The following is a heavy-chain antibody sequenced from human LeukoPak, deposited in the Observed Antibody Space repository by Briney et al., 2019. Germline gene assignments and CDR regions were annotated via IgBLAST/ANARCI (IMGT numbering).Heavy chain of an antibody. Sequence: GGSLRLSCGVSGFTLRNYWMTWVRQVPGKGLEWVVNINEGGNEKNYVDSVKGRFTVSRDNAQNSLYLQMNSLRVEDTAVYYCARHPNSNWDYWGQGTLVTVSS. CDR2: INEGGNEK. V-gene: IGHV3-7*03. CDR3: ARHPNSNWDY. D-gene: IGHD1-1*01. J-gene: IGHJ4*02. CDR1: GFTLRNYW.